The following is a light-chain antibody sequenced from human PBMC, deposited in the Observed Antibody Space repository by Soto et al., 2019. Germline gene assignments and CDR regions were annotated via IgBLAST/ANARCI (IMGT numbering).Light chain of an antibody. CDR1: SSDVGGYKY. V-gene: IGLV2-14*01. CDR2: DVT. CDR3: SSYTSGSSYV. Sequence: QSVLTQPASVSGSPGQSITISCTGTSSDVGGYKYVSWYQQHPGKAPKLMIYDVTNRPSWVSYRFSGSKSGNTASLTISGLQAEDEADYYCSSYTSGSSYVFGTGTKLTVL. J-gene: IGLJ1*01.